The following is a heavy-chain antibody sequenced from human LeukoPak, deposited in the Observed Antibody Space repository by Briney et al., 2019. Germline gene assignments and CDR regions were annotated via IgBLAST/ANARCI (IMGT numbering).Heavy chain of an antibody. V-gene: IGHV1-69*08. J-gene: IGHJ4*02. CDR2: IIPVLRKT. CDR3: AKDRQWLALYYFDY. D-gene: IGHD6-19*01. CDR1: GYTFSTYT. Sequence: ASVKVSCKTSGYTFSTYTINWVRQAPGQGLEWMGRIIPVLRKTNYAQKFQGRVTIAADTSTDTAYMDLTSLRSEDTAVYYCAKDRQWLALYYFDYWGQGTLVTVSS.